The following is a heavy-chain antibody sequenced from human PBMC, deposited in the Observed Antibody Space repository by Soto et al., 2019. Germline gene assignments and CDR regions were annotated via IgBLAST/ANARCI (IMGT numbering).Heavy chain of an antibody. CDR1: AGSISSSNC. CDR3: ARFDYGDYFYYYYGMDV. J-gene: IGHJ6*02. V-gene: IGHV4-4*02. CDR2: IYHSGRT. D-gene: IGHD4-17*01. Sequence: NPSETLSLTCAVYAGSISSSNCWSLVRQPPGKGLEWIGEIYHSGRTNYNPSLKSRVTISVEKSKNQFSLKLSSVTAADTAVYYCARFDYGDYFYYYYGMDVWGQGTTVTVSS.